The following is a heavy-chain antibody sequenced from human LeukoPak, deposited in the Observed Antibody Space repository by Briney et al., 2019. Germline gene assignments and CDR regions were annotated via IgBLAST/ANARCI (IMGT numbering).Heavy chain of an antibody. J-gene: IGHJ4*02. D-gene: IGHD3-22*01. CDR1: GYTFTSYY. Sequence: EASVKVSCKASGYTFTSYYMHRVRQAPGQGLEWMGIINPSGGSTSYAQKFQGRVTMTRDASTSTVYMELSSLRSEDTAVYYCARRGRRYYYDSSGYPFDYWGQGTLVTVSS. CDR3: ARRGRRYYYDSSGYPFDY. CDR2: INPSGGST. V-gene: IGHV1-46*01.